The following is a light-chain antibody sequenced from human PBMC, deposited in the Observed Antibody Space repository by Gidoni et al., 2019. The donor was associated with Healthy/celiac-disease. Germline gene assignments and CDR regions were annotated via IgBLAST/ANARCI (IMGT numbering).Light chain of an antibody. V-gene: IGKV3-15*01. CDR2: GAS. CDR1: QSVSSN. J-gene: IGKJ4*01. CDR3: QQYNNWPLT. Sequence: EIVMTPSQATLSLSPGERATLSCRASQSVSSNLAWYQQNTGQAPRLLIYGASTRATGIPARFSGSGSGTEFTLTISSLQSEDFAVYYCQQYNNWPLTFGGGTKVEIK.